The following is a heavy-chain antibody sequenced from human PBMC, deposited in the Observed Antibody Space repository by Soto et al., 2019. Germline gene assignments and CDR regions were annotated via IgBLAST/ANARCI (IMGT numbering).Heavy chain of an antibody. V-gene: IGHV4-4*02. J-gene: IGHJ5*02. D-gene: IGHD3-10*01. CDR1: SGSISSSNW. CDR2: IYHSGST. Sequence: PSETLSLTCAVSSGSISSSNWWCWVRQPPGKGLEGIGEIYHSGSTNYNPSLKSRVTISVDKSKNQFSLKLSSVTAADTAVYYCSRDFTPRSGSYSPLGWFDPWGQGTLVTVSS. CDR3: SRDFTPRSGSYSPLGWFDP.